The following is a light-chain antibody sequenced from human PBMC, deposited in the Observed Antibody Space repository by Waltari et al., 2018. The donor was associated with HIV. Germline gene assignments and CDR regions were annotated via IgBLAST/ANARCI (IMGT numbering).Light chain of an antibody. V-gene: IGKV3-15*01. CDR2: GAS. CDR1: QSVNSN. Sequence: EIVMTQSPATLSVSAGERVTLSCRASQSVNSNLAWYQQKPGQAPRLLIYGASTRAAGIPARFSGSGSGTEFTLTISSLQSEDFAVYYCQRYNNGPPAWTFGQGTKVEIK. J-gene: IGKJ1*01. CDR3: QRYNNGPPAWT.